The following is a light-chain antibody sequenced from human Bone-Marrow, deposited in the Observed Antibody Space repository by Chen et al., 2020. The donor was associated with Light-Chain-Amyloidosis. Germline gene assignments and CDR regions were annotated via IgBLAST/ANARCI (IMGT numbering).Light chain of an antibody. CDR2: GVS. CDR3: RSYTTSDSYV. CDR1: GSDVGAYNY. V-gene: IGLV2-14*03. Sequence: QSALTQPASVSASPVQSITISCTGTGSDVGAYNYFSWYQQHPGKAPRLLIYGVSNRPSGVTDRYSGSKSGNTASLTISGLQAEDETDDFCRSYTTSDSYVFGTGTTVSVL. J-gene: IGLJ1*01.